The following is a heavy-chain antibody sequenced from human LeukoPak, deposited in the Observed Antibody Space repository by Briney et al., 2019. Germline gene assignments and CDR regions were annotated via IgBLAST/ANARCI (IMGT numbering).Heavy chain of an antibody. CDR3: ARELGYDFSLNY. D-gene: IGHD3-3*01. V-gene: IGHV1-46*01. CDR2: INPSGGST. CDR1: GYTFTSYY. J-gene: IGHJ4*02. Sequence: ASVKVSCKASGYTFTSYYMHWVRQAPGQGLEWMGIINPSGGSTSYAQKFQGRVTMTRDTSISTAYMELSRLRSDDTAVYYCARELGYDFSLNYWGQGTLVTVSS.